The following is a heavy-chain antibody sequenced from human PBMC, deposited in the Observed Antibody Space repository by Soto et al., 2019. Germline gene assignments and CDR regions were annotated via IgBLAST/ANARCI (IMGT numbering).Heavy chain of an antibody. Sequence: PSETLSLTCAVYGGSFSGYYWSWIRQPPGKGLEWIGEINHSGSTNYNPSLKSRVTISVDTSKNQFSLKLSSVTAADTAVYYCARVDIVVVVAATLVRDAFDIWGQGTMVTVSS. J-gene: IGHJ3*02. V-gene: IGHV4-34*01. D-gene: IGHD2-15*01. CDR1: GGSFSGYY. CDR3: ARVDIVVVVAATLVRDAFDI. CDR2: INHSGST.